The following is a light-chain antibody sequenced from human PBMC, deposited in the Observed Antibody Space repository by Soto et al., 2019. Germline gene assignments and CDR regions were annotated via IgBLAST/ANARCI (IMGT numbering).Light chain of an antibody. V-gene: IGKV3-20*01. CDR3: QQYGSSPRT. CDR2: GAS. Sequence: EIVLTQSPGPLSLSPGERATLSCRCSQSVSSSYLAWYQQKPGQAPRLLIYGASSRATGIPDRFSGSGSGTDFNLTITTLEPEDVAVYYCQQYGSSPRTLGLGTKVDIK. J-gene: IGKJ1*01. CDR1: QSVSSSY.